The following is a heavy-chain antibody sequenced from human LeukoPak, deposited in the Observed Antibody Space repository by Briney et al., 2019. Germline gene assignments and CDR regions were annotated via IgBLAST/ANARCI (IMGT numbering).Heavy chain of an antibody. Sequence: ASVKVSCKASGGTFSSYAISWVRQAPGQGLEWLGRIIPIFGTANYAQKFQGRVTITTDESTSTAYMELSSLRSEDTAVYYWERVRQQPKDYYYYYYMDAWGKGTTVTVSS. V-gene: IGHV1-69*05. CDR1: GGTFSSYA. CDR3: ERVRQQPKDYYYYYYMDA. J-gene: IGHJ6*03. D-gene: IGHD6-13*01. CDR2: IIPIFGTA.